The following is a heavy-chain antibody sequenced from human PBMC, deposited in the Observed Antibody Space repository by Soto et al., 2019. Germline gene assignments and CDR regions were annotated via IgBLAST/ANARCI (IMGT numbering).Heavy chain of an antibody. CDR3: TRDSEAGTKGRWFDP. V-gene: IGHV3-11*05. Sequence: GGSLRLSCAASGFTFSDYYMSWIRQAPGKGLEWVSYISSSSSSTYYADSVKGRFTISRDNSKSTLYLQMNSLRAEDTAVYYCTRDSEAGTKGRWFDPWGQGTLVTVSS. CDR1: GFTFSDYY. CDR2: ISSSSSST. D-gene: IGHD6-19*01. J-gene: IGHJ5*02.